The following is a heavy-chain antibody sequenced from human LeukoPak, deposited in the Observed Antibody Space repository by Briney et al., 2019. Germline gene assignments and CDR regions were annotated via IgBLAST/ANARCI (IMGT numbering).Heavy chain of an antibody. D-gene: IGHD5-24*01. CDR1: GGSISSSSYY. Sequence: SETLSLTCTVSGGSISSSSYYWGWIRQPPGKGLEWIGTIYYSGSTYYNPSLKSRVTISVDTSENQFSLKLSSVTAADTAVYYCARGAGWLPLVWGQGTLVTVSS. CDR3: ARGAGWLPLV. V-gene: IGHV4-39*07. J-gene: IGHJ4*02. CDR2: IYYSGST.